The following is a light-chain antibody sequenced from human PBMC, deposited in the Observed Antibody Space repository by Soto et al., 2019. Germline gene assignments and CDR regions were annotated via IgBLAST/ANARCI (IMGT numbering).Light chain of an antibody. CDR1: SSNIGSNT. CDR2: EVS. J-gene: IGLJ1*01. Sequence: QSALTQPPSASGTPGQRVTISCSGSSSNIGSNTVNCYQQHPGKAPKLMIYEVSNRPSGASNRFPASKAGNTASLTISGIQGEDEADYYCSSYTSTSTIVFGTGTKVTVL. CDR3: SSYTSTSTIV. V-gene: IGLV2-14*01.